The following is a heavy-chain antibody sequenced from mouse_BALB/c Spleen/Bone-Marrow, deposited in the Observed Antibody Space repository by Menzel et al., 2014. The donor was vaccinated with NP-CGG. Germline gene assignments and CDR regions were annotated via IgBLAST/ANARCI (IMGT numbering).Heavy chain of an antibody. CDR1: GFHIKDYY. V-gene: IGHV14-1*02. CDR2: IDPENGNT. CDR3: SSYYGSIYDYFDY. D-gene: IGHD1-1*01. J-gene: IGHJ2*01. Sequence: EVQLQQSGAELARTGALVKLPCKASGFHIKDYYMHWVKQRPEQGLEGIGWIDPENGNTIYDPKFQGKASITAGTSSNTAYLQLSSLTAEDTAVYYCSSYYGSIYDYFDYWGQGTTLTVSS.